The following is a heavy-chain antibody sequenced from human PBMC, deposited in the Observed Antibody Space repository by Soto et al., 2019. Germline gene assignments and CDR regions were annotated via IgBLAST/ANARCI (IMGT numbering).Heavy chain of an antibody. CDR2: INSDGSTT. CDR1: GFTFSSYW. CDR3: ARAHSYYDNLTGYPHQGMEV. V-gene: IGHV3-74*01. Sequence: PGGSLRLSCAASGFTFSSYWMHWVRQAPGKGLVCVSRINSDGSTTTYADSVKGRFTISRDNDKNSLNLQMNSLRAEDTAVYYCARAHSYYDNLTGYPHQGMEVWGQGTTVTVSS. J-gene: IGHJ6*02. D-gene: IGHD3-9*01.